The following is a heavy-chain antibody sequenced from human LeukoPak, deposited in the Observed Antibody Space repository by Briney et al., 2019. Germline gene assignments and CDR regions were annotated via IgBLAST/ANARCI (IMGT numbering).Heavy chain of an antibody. V-gene: IGHV4-4*07. D-gene: IGHD4/OR15-4a*01. CDR1: GGSISSYY. J-gene: IGHJ5*02. Sequence: PSETLSLTCTVSGGSISSYYWSWIRQPAGKGLEWIGRIYSSGSTNYNPSLKRRLTMSVDTSKNQFSLNLSSVTAADTAVYYCARDRDYGGGNNWLDPWGQGTLVTVSS. CDR3: ARDRDYGGGNNWLDP. CDR2: IYSSGST.